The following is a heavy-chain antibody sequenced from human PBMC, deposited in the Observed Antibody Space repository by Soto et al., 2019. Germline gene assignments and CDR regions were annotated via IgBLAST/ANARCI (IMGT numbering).Heavy chain of an antibody. D-gene: IGHD1-26*01. J-gene: IGHJ6*02. CDR2: ISYDGSNK. V-gene: IGHV3-30-3*01. Sequence: GGSLRLSCAASGFTFSSYAMHWVRQAPGKGLEWVAVISYDGSNKYYADSVKGRFTISRDNSKNTLYLQMNSLRAEDTAVYYCARDMVGATHWNYYYYGMDVWGQGTTVTVSS. CDR3: ARDMVGATHWNYYYYGMDV. CDR1: GFTFSSYA.